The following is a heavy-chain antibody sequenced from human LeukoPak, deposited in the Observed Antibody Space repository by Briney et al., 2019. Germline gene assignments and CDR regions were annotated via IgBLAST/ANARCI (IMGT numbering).Heavy chain of an antibody. D-gene: IGHD6-19*01. CDR1: GFAFSNYW. CDR2: IKEDGSIE. CDR3: AKEVPGRGWYTVDY. J-gene: IGHJ4*02. Sequence: GSLRLSCAASGFAFSNYWMSWVRQAPGKGLEWVANIKEDGSIEDYVDSVKGRFTVSRDNAKNSLYLQMNSLRVEDTAVYYCAKEVPGRGWYTVDYWGQGILVTVSS. V-gene: IGHV3-7*01.